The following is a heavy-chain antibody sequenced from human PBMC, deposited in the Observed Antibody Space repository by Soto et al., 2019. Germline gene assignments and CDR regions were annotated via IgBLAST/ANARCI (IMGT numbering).Heavy chain of an antibody. J-gene: IGHJ4*02. CDR1: GFIFSNYA. V-gene: IGHV3-23*01. Sequence: EVYLLESGGGLVHPVESLRLSCAASGFIFSNYAMSWVRQAPGNGLEWVSTISVPDAGTAYADSVKGRCTISSDNSKNTLYLQMNSLRVEDTAVYYGAKDAPGSGWLSDSWGQGARVTVSS. D-gene: IGHD3-22*01. CDR2: ISVPDAGT. CDR3: AKDAPGSGWLSDS.